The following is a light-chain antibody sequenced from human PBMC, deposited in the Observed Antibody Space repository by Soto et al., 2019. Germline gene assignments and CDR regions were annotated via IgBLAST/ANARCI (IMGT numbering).Light chain of an antibody. CDR1: QSVSSS. Sequence: EIVMTQSPATLSVSPGERATLSCRASQSVSSSLAWYQHKPGQPPRLLIYGASTRATGIPARFSGSGYGTEFTLTISNLQPEDFAVYYCLQFNNWPPYTFGQGTQLEIK. CDR2: GAS. V-gene: IGKV3-15*01. CDR3: LQFNNWPPYT. J-gene: IGKJ2*01.